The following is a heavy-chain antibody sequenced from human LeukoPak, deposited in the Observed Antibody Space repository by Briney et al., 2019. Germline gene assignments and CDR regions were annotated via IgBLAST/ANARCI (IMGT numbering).Heavy chain of an antibody. CDR3: ASLPRPYYYYYMDV. J-gene: IGHJ6*03. Sequence: SETLSLTCTVSGGSISSYYWSWIRQSPGKGLEWIGYIYYSGSTNYNPSLKSRVTISVDTSKNQFSLKLSSVTAADTAVYYCASLPRPYYYYYMDVWGKGTTVTISS. CDR1: GGSISSYY. V-gene: IGHV4-59*12. CDR2: IYYSGST.